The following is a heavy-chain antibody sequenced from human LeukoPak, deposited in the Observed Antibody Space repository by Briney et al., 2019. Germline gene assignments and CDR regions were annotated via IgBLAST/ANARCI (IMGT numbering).Heavy chain of an antibody. D-gene: IGHD1-26*01. J-gene: IGHJ4*02. CDR2: ISAYNGNT. V-gene: IGHV1-18*01. CDR1: GYTFTSYG. Sequence: GASVKVSCKASGYTFTSYGISWVRQAPGQGLEWMGWISAYNGNTNYAQKLQGRVTMTTDTSTSTAYMELRSLRSDDTAVYYCARGAFGTTPELAYSGSYLFDYWGQGTLVTVSS. CDR3: ARGAFGTTPELAYSGSYLFDY.